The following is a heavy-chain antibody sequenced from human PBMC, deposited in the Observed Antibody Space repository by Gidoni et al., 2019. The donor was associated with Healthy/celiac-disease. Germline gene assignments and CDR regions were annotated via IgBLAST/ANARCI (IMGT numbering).Heavy chain of an antibody. Sequence: QVQLVESGGGVVQPGRSLRLSCAASGFTFSSYGMHWVRQAPGKGLEWVAVISYDGSNKNYADSVKGRFTISRDNSKNTLYLQMNSLRAEDTAVYYCAKDHIDYGARDWGQGTLVTVSS. J-gene: IGHJ4*02. CDR1: GFTFSSYG. D-gene: IGHD4-17*01. V-gene: IGHV3-30*18. CDR2: ISYDGSNK. CDR3: AKDHIDYGARD.